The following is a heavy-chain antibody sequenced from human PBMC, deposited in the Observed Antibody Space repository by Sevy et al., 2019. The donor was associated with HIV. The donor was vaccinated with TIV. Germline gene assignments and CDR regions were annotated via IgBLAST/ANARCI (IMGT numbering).Heavy chain of an antibody. V-gene: IGHV1-2*02. CDR1: GYIFTDYY. CDR3: ARRGPISGVGGEIF. J-gene: IGHJ4*02. Sequence: ASVKVSCKASGYIFTDYYMHWVRQAPGQGLEWMGWINPNSGGTNFAQKFQGRVTMTRDTSITTAYMDLSSLTSDDSAIYYCARRGPISGVGGEIFWGQGTLVTVSS. D-gene: IGHD1-20*01. CDR2: INPNSGGT.